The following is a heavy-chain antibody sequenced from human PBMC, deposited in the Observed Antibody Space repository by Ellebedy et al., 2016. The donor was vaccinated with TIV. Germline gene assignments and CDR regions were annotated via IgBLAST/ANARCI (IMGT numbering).Heavy chain of an antibody. V-gene: IGHV5-51*01. CDR3: ARLGGSSGKNYFDY. Sequence: GESLKISCQGSAYSFINYWIVWVRQMPGRGLEWMGIIDLSDSDTKYSPSFQGQVTMSADKSIGAAYLQWSSLKVSDTAMYFCARLGGSSGKNYFDYWGQGTLITVSS. J-gene: IGHJ4*02. CDR2: IDLSDSDT. D-gene: IGHD3-22*01. CDR1: AYSFINYW.